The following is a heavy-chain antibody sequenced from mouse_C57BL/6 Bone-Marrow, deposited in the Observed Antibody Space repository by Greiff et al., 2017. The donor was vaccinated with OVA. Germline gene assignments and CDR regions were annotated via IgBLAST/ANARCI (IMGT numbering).Heavy chain of an antibody. CDR1: GYTFTDYD. V-gene: IGHV1-15*01. CDR2: IDPETGGT. J-gene: IGHJ2*01. Sequence: VQLQQSGAELVRPGASVTLSCKASGYTFTDYDMHWVKQTPVHGLEWIGAIDPETGGTAYNQKFKGKAILTADKSSSPAYMDLRSLTSEDSAAYYCTRWAPYWGQGTTLTVSS. CDR3: TRWAPY.